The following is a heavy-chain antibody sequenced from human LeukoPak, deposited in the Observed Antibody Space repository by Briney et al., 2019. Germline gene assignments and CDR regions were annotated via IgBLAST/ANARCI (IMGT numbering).Heavy chain of an antibody. V-gene: IGHV3-21*01. D-gene: IGHD6-19*01. CDR1: GFTFSSYS. CDR2: ISSSSSYI. Sequence: GGSLRLSCVASGFTFSSYSMNWVRQAPGKGLEWVSSISSSSSYIYYADSVKGRFTISRDNAKNSLYLQMNSLRAEDTAVYYCARDLAVADDYWGQGTLVTVSS. J-gene: IGHJ4*02. CDR3: ARDLAVADDY.